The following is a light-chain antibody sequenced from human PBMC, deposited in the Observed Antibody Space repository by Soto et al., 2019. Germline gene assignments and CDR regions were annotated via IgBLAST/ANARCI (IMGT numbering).Light chain of an antibody. V-gene: IGLV2-14*01. CDR1: ISDVGGYNY. CDR2: EVS. Sequence: QSALTQPASVSGSPGQSITISCTGTISDVGGYNYVAWYQQHPGRAPKLMIYEVSNRPSGISNRFSGSKSGNTASLPISGLQTEEEADYYCRSYQSTPTLAVFGGGTKLTVL. CDR3: RSYQSTPTLAV. J-gene: IGLJ2*01.